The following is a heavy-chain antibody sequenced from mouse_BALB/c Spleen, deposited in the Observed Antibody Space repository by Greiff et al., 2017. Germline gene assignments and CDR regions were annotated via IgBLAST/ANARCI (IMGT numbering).Heavy chain of an antibody. CDR1: GYTFTDHA. Sequence: LVEPDAELVKPGASVKISCKASGYTFTDHAIHWVKQKPEQGLDWIGYISPGNGVIKYNEKFKGKATLTADKSSSTAYMQLNSLTSEDSAVYFGLSGAYWGQGTLVTVSA. V-gene: IGHV1S53*02. CDR3: LSGAY. D-gene: IGHD3-1*01. J-gene: IGHJ3*01. CDR2: ISPGNGVI.